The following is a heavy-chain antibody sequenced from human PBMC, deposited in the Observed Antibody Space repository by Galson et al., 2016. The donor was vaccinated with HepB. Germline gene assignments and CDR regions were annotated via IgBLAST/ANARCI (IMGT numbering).Heavy chain of an antibody. J-gene: IGHJ4*02. CDR3: ARRPEQQMPLDF. D-gene: IGHD6-13*01. Sequence: SLRLSCAASGFNFNNYWMTWVRQAPGKGLEWVANIKQDGSETSYVVSVKGRFTISRDNARDSVYLQLNSLRADDTAVYYCARRPEQQMPLDFWGQGTLVTVSS. CDR1: GFNFNNYW. CDR2: IKQDGSET. V-gene: IGHV3-7*01.